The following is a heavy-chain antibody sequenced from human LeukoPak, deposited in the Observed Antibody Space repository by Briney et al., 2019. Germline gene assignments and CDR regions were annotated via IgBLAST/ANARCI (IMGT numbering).Heavy chain of an antibody. CDR2: IYYSGTN. Sequence: SETLSLTCTVSGGSISSYYWSWIRQPPGKGLEWIGYIYYSGTNNYNPSLRSRVTIFMDTSRNQISLKLNSVAAADTAVYYCARDRRVGGNSLGDFDIWGQGTMVTVSS. D-gene: IGHD4-23*01. CDR1: GGSISSYY. CDR3: ARDRRVGGNSLGDFDI. J-gene: IGHJ3*02. V-gene: IGHV4-59*01.